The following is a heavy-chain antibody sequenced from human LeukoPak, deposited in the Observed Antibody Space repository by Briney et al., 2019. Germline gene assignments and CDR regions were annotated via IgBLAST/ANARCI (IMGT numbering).Heavy chain of an antibody. V-gene: IGHV3-48*04. Sequence: PGGSLRLSCAASGFTFNTYGMNWFRQAPGRGLEWISYISSSSATIYYADSVKGRFTISRDNAKNSLYLQMNSLRAEDTAVYYCARGRDLFDSWGQGTLVIVSS. J-gene: IGHJ4*02. CDR3: ARGRDLFDS. CDR1: GFTFNTYG. CDR2: ISSSSATI.